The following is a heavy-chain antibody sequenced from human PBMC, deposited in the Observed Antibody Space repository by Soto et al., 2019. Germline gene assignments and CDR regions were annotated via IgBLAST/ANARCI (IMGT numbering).Heavy chain of an antibody. J-gene: IGHJ6*04. D-gene: IGHD6-6*01. CDR2: ISGSGGST. CDR3: AKVMPRVNSSSLAQNYFGMDV. V-gene: IGHV3-23*01. Sequence: GSLRLSCAASGFTFSSYAMSWVRQAPGKGLEWVSAISGSGGSTYYADSVKGRFTISRDNSKNTLYLQMNSLRAEDTAVYYCAKVMPRVNSSSLAQNYFGMDVWGKET. CDR1: GFTFSSYA.